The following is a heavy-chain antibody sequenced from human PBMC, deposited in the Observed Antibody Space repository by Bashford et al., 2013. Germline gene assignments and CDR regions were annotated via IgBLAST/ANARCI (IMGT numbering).Heavy chain of an antibody. D-gene: IGHD5-12*01. Sequence: SETLSLTCTVSGDSISSGGSYWIWIRQHPAKGLEWIGYLYYNGGTYYNPSLKSRITISGDTSKNQFSLRLNSVTAADTAVYYCARGVRGSNIVATIMYDPWGQGTLVTVSS. CDR1: GDSISSGGSY. V-gene: IGHV4-31*03. J-gene: IGHJ5*02. CDR3: ARGVRGSNIVATIMYDP. CDR2: LYYNGGT.